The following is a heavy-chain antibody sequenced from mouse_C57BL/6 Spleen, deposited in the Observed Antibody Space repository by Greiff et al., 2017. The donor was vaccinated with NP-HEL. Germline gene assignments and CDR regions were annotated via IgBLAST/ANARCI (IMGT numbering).Heavy chain of an antibody. V-gene: IGHV5-16*01. CDR3: ARDGKRKRGFDY. CDR2: INYDGSST. J-gene: IGHJ2*01. Sequence: EVHLVESEGGLVQPGSSMKLSCTASGFTFSDYYMAWVRQVPEKGLEWVANINYDGSSTYYLDSLKSRFIISRDNAKNILYLQMSSLKSEDTATYYCARDGKRKRGFDYWGQGTTLTVSS. CDR1: GFTFSDYY.